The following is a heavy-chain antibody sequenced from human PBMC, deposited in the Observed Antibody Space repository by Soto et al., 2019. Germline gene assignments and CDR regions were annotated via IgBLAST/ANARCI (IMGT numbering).Heavy chain of an antibody. V-gene: IGHV3-30*18. J-gene: IGHJ4*02. CDR2: ISYYGTNE. CDR3: AKEDTSGRYSLNY. CDR1: GFTLSGYG. Sequence: GGSLRLSCDACGFTLSGYGMHWVGQAPGKGLEWVAVISYYGTNEYYEDSVKGRFTISRDNSKTTLYLQMNSLIIEDTAVYFCAKEDTSGRYSLNYWGQGSKVVVSS. D-gene: IGHD1-26*01.